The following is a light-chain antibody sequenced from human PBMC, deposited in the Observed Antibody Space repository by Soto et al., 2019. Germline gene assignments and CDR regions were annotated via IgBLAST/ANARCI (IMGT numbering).Light chain of an antibody. Sequence: DIQMTQSPSSLSASVGDRVTITCRASQDISNYLAWYQQKPGKIPKLLIYAASTFQSGVPSRFSGSGSGADFTLTISSLQPEDVATYYGQKYNSAPPFSFGPGTKVDIK. J-gene: IGKJ3*01. V-gene: IGKV1-27*01. CDR1: QDISNY. CDR3: QKYNSAPPFS. CDR2: AAS.